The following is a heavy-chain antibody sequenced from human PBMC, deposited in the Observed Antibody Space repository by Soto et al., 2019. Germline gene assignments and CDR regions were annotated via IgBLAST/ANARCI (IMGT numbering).Heavy chain of an antibody. CDR2: MNPNSGNT. D-gene: IGHD1-26*01. J-gene: IGHJ4*02. CDR1: GYTFTRYD. V-gene: IGHV1-8*01. CDR3: AREGEGARRN. Sequence: QVQLVQSGAEVKKPGASVKVSCKASGYTFTRYDINWVRQATGQGLEWMGWMNPNSGNTGYAQKFQGRVTMSRNTTIITAYMTPISLRARDTAGQYCAREGEGARRNWGQGTLVTVSS.